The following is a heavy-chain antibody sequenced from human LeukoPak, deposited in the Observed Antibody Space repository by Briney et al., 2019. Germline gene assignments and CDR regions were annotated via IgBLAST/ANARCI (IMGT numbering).Heavy chain of an antibody. CDR1: GFTFSSYA. V-gene: IGHV3-23*01. Sequence: GGSLRLSCAASGFTFSSYAMSWVRQAPGKGLEWVSAISGSGGSTYYADSVKGRFTISRDNSKNTLYLQMNSLRAEDTAVYYCAKLVIAAAGTGDYFDYWGQGTLVTVSS. CDR2: ISGSGGST. D-gene: IGHD6-13*01. CDR3: AKLVIAAAGTGDYFDY. J-gene: IGHJ4*02.